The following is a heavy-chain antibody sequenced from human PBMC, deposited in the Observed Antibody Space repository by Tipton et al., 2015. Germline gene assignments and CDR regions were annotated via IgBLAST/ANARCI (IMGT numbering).Heavy chain of an antibody. J-gene: IGHJ4*02. CDR1: GFTFSRYA. D-gene: IGHD3-22*01. CDR2: ISSNGYNT. V-gene: IGHV3-64D*08. CDR3: VKGGYYYDKSGYAPLDY. Sequence: SLRLSCSASGFTFSRYAMNWVRQAPGKGLEYFSAISSNGYNTYYADSVKGRFTISRDNSKNTLNLQMSSLRPEDTAVYYCVKGGYYYDKSGYAPLDYWGQGTLVTVSS.